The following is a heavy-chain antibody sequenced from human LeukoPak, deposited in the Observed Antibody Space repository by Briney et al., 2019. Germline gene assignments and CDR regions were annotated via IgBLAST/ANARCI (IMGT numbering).Heavy chain of an antibody. CDR2: IYPGDSET. CDR1: GYTFPIFW. Sequence: GESLKISCKGSGYTFPIFWIAWVRQVPGKGREWMGIIYPGDSETRYSPSFQGQVTISADKSISTAYLQWSSLKASDTGMYYCARHKNSLHDPLRSYYYGMDVWGQGTTVTVSS. V-gene: IGHV5-51*01. D-gene: IGHD4-17*01. CDR3: ARHKNSLHDPLRSYYYGMDV. J-gene: IGHJ6*02.